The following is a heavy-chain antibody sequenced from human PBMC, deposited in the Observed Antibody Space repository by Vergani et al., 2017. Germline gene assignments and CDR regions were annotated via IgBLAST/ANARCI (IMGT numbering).Heavy chain of an antibody. CDR1: GGSMSGYY. Sequence: QVRLQESGPGLVKPSETLSLTCSVSGGSMSGYYWSWILQPPGKELDWIGYMYHSGSTNYNPSLETRVTISGDTSKNQFSLKLNSVTAADTAVYYCGRVADFYGLGSRLVDLWGEGILVTVSS. D-gene: IGHD3-10*01. J-gene: IGHJ5*02. CDR2: MYHSGST. CDR3: GRVADFYGLGSRLVDL. V-gene: IGHV4-59*01.